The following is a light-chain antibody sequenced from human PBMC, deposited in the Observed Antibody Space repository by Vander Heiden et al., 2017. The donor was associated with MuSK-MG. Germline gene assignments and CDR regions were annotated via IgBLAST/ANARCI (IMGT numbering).Light chain of an antibody. CDR2: GAS. CDR1: QSVSSSY. V-gene: IGKV3-20*01. CDR3: QKDSSSLT. Sequence: EIALTHSPGTLSLSAGERATLSGRDSQSVSSSYLVWYQQKPGQAPRLIIYGASSRANGIPDRFSGSGSGTDFTLTSSRLEHEDFAVYYWQKDSSSLTFGGGTKVEIK. J-gene: IGKJ4*01.